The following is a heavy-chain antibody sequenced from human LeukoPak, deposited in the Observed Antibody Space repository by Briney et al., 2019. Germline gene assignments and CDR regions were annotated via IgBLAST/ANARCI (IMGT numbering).Heavy chain of an antibody. CDR1: GFTLGVYA. Sequence: GGSLRRSCTASGFTLGVYAMSWFRQAPGKGLEWVCFITSKAYGETTEYTASVKGRFTISRDESKSIDYLQMNSLKTEDTAVYYCTRDFQWTFDFWGQGTLVSVSS. CDR3: TRDFQWTFDF. CDR2: ITSKAYGETT. J-gene: IGHJ4*02. D-gene: IGHD6-19*01. V-gene: IGHV3-49*01.